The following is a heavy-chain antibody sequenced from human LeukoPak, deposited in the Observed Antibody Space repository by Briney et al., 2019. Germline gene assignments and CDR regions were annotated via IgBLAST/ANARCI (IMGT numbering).Heavy chain of an antibody. CDR1: GFTFSNAL. V-gene: IGHV3-15*01. Sequence: GGSLRLSCAASGFTFSNALMSWVRQAPGRGLEWVGRIKRKGDDGTIDYAAPVKGRLSISRDDSKKTLYLQMKSLKSEDTAVYYCTEGTRRSDLEYWGQGTLVTVSS. J-gene: IGHJ4*02. D-gene: IGHD6-6*01. CDR2: IKRKGDDGTI. CDR3: TEGTRRSDLEY.